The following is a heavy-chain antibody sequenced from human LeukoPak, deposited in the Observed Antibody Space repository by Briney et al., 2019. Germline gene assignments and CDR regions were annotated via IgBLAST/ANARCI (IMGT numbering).Heavy chain of an antibody. CDR3: ARESVGYDSSGYYPHRIDY. CDR2: IYYTGST. D-gene: IGHD3-22*01. V-gene: IGHV4-30-4*01. J-gene: IGHJ4*01. CDR1: GGSISSGDYY. Sequence: PSETLSLTCTVSGGSISSGDYYWTWIRQPPGKGLEWIAYIYYTGSTYYNPSLKSRVTISVDTSKNQLSLKLSSVTAADTAVYYCARESVGYDSSGYYPHRIDYWGQGTLVTVSS.